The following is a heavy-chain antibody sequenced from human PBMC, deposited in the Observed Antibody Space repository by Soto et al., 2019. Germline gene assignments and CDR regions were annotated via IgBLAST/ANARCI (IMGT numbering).Heavy chain of an antibody. CDR3: ARSHFGSNWFFDL. J-gene: IGHJ2*01. V-gene: IGHV5-51*01. CDR2: IWPGDSDT. CDR1: GYSSTTYW. Sequence: GESLKISCKISGYSSTTYWIGWVLQMPGKGLEWMGIIWPGDSDTRYGPSFQGQVTISMDKSINTAYLHWSSLKASDTAMYYCARSHFGSNWFFDLWGRGTLVTVSS. D-gene: IGHD3-16*01.